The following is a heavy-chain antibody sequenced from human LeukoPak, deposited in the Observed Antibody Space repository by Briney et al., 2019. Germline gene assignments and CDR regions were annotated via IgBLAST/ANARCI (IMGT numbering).Heavy chain of an antibody. CDR2: INPNSGGT. CDR1: GDTSTGDY. CDR3: ARDYKSLSRIAAAGTYDY. V-gene: IGHV1-2*06. Sequence: GASVKGSRKTSGDTSTGDYMHGVRQAPGHGLEWMGRINPNSGGTKYAQKFQGRVTMTRDTSISTAYMELSRLRSDDTAVYYCARDYKSLSRIAAAGTYDYWGQGTLVTVSS. D-gene: IGHD6-13*01. J-gene: IGHJ4*02.